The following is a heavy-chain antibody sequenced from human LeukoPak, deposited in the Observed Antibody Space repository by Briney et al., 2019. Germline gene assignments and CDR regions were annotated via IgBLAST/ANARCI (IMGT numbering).Heavy chain of an antibody. V-gene: IGHV3-66*01. CDR2: IYSGGST. D-gene: IGHD7-27*01. Sequence: PGGSLRLSCAASGFTFSSYSMNWVRQAPGKGLEWVSVIYSGGSTYYADSVKGRFTISRDNSKNTLYLQMNSLRAEDTAVYYCARDPRGNWGYWGQGTLVTVSS. CDR3: ARDPRGNWGY. CDR1: GFTFSSYS. J-gene: IGHJ4*02.